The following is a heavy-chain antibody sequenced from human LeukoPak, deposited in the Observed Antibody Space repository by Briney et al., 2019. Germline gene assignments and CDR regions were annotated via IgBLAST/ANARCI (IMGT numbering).Heavy chain of an antibody. J-gene: IGHJ4*02. CDR2: IYYSGST. D-gene: IGHD1-1*01. Sequence: SETLSLTCTVSGGSISSYYWSWIRQPPGKGLEWIGYIYYSGSTNYNPSLKSRVTISVDTSKNQFSLKLSSVTAADTAVYYCARDRDGYNWNGGHDYWGQGTLVTVSS. V-gene: IGHV4-59*12. CDR3: ARDRDGYNWNGGHDY. CDR1: GGSISSYY.